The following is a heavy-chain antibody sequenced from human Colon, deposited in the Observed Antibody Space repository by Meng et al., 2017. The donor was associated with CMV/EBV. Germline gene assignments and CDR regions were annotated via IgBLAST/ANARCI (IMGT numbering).Heavy chain of an antibody. CDR1: GFTFRRFD. CDR3: ARERGGNMVATRLDFDL. J-gene: IGHJ2*01. D-gene: IGHD5-12*01. V-gene: IGHV3-21*01. CDR2: ISSVSTYI. Sequence: GESLKISCAVSGFTFRRFDMYWVRQAPGKGLEWIASISSVSTYISYADSVKGRFTISRDNAETSLFLQMNSLRPEDTAVYYCARERGGNMVATRLDFDLWGRGTLVTVSS.